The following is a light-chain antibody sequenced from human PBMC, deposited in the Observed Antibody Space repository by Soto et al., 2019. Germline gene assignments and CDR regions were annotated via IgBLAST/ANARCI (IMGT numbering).Light chain of an antibody. V-gene: IGKV4-1*01. CDR2: WAS. Sequence: DIVMTQSPDSLAVSLGERATVNCKSSQSLLYSLDNKNYLTWYQQKPGQSPKLLIYWASTRASGVPDRFSGSGSGTDFTLTIGSLQAEDVAVYYCQQYYTTPRTFGQGTKVEIK. CDR1: QSLLYSLDNKNY. CDR3: QQYYTTPRT. J-gene: IGKJ1*01.